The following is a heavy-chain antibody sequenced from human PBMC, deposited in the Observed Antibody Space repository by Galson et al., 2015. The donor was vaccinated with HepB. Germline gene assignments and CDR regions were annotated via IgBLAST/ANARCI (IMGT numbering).Heavy chain of an antibody. CDR3: ARQSREYRSGWYLGSFNYMDV. CDR1: GSSINYYY. J-gene: IGHJ6*03. CDR2: ISDSGNT. Sequence: SETLSLTCTVSGSSINYYYWSWIRQSPGRGLEWIGYISDSGNTNYHPSLKSRVTISLDTSKNQFSLRLNSVTAADTAVNYCARQSREYRSGWYLGSFNYMDVGGKGSTVTVSS. V-gene: IGHV4-59*01. D-gene: IGHD6-19*01.